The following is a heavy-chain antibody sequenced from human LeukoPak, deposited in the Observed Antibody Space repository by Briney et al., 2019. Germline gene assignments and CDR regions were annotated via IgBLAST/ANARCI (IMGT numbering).Heavy chain of an antibody. Sequence: GGSLRLACAASRFIFSSYAISWVRQAQGEGLEWVSGISGSGGSTYYADSVKGRFTISRDNSKNTLYLQMDSLRAEDTAVYYCAKDPPTVMANAFHIWGRGTMVTVSS. CDR3: AKDPPTVMANAFHI. CDR1: RFIFSSYA. D-gene: IGHD5-18*01. CDR2: ISGSGGST. V-gene: IGHV3-23*01. J-gene: IGHJ3*02.